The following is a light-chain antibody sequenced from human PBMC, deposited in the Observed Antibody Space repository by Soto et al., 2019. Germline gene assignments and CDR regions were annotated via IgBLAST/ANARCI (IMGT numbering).Light chain of an antibody. CDR2: DVS. CDR1: SSDVGGYNY. J-gene: IGLJ2*01. V-gene: IGLV2-14*03. CDR3: CSYTTTSTLV. Sequence: QSVLTQPASVSGSPGQSITISCTGTSSDVGGYNYVSWYQQYPGKAPKVMIYDVSNRPSGVSNRFSGSKSGSTASLTISGLQAEDEADYYCCSYTTTSTLVFGGGTKLTVL.